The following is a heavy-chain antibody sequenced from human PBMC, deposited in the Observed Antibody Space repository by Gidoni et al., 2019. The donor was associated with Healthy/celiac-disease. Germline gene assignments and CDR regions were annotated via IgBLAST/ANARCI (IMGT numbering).Heavy chain of an antibody. J-gene: IGHJ4*02. CDR1: GSTFTGYY. Sequence: QVQPMQSGDEVKKRGASVKVCCTASGSTFTGYYMHWVRQAPGQGLGWMGWINPVSGVTNYAQKLQGRVTMTRDTSISTAYMGLSRLRSDDTAVYYCAEVAGYCSSTSCQEDYWGQGTLVTFSS. CDR3: AEVAGYCSSTSCQEDY. D-gene: IGHD2-2*01. V-gene: IGHV1-2*02. CDR2: INPVSGVT.